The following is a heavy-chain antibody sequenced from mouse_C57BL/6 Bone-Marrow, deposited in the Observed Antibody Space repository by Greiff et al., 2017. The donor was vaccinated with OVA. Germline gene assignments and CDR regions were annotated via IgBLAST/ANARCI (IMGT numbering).Heavy chain of an antibody. J-gene: IGHJ4*01. CDR3: ARGGLHYAMDY. CDR1: GYTFTSYG. CDR2: IYPRSGNT. D-gene: IGHD3-1*01. Sequence: LEESGAELARPGASVKLSCKASGYTFTSYGISWVKQRTGQGLEWIGEIYPRSGNTYYNEKFKGKATLTADKSSSTAYMELRSLTSEDSAVYFCARGGLHYAMDYWGQGTSVTVSS. V-gene: IGHV1-81*01.